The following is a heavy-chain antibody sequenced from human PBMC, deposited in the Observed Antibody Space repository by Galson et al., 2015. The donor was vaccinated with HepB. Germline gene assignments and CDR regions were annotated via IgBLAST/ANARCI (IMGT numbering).Heavy chain of an antibody. V-gene: IGHV5-51*01. CDR3: ARESSEPYCSSTSCSGAFDY. D-gene: IGHD2-2*01. Sequence: QSGAEVKKPGESLKISCKGSGYSFTSYWIGWVRQMPGKGLEWMGIIYPGDSDTRYSPSFQGQVTISADKSISTAYLQWSSLKASDTAMYYCARESSEPYCSSTSCSGAFDYWGQGTLITVSS. CDR2: IYPGDSDT. J-gene: IGHJ4*02. CDR1: GYSFTSYW.